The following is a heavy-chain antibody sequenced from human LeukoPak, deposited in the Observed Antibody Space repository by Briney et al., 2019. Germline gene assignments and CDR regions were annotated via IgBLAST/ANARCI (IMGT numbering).Heavy chain of an antibody. D-gene: IGHD2-15*01. CDR2: IYYSGST. Sequence: SETLSLTCTVSGGSISSYYWSWIRQPPGKGLEWLGYIYYSGSTNYNPSLKSRVTILVDTSQNQFSLKLTSVTAADTAVYYCARDQYCSRGSCYTNWFDPWGQGTLVTVSS. CDR1: GGSISSYY. V-gene: IGHV4-59*01. CDR3: ARDQYCSRGSCYTNWFDP. J-gene: IGHJ5*02.